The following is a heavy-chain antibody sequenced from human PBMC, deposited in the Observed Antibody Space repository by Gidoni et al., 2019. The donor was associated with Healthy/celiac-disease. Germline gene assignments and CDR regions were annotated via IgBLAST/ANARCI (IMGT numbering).Heavy chain of an antibody. CDR1: GFTVSSIY. Sequence: EVQLVESGGGWVQPGGSLRLSWAASGFTVSSIYMSWVRQAPGKGLEWVSVIYSGGSTYYADSVKGRFTISRDNSKNTLYLQMNSLRAEDTAVYYCARGLLGASGYWGQGTLVTVSS. V-gene: IGHV3-66*01. CDR3: ARGLLGASGY. CDR2: IYSGGST. J-gene: IGHJ4*02. D-gene: IGHD1-26*01.